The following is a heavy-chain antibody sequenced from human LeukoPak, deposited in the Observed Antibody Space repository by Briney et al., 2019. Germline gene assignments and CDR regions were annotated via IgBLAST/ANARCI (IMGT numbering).Heavy chain of an antibody. V-gene: IGHV4-30-4*01. CDR2: IYYSGST. CDR1: GGSISSGDYY. D-gene: IGHD3-10*01. CDR3: ARAPGGYFDY. J-gene: IGHJ4*02. Sequence: SETLSLTCTVSGGSISSGDYYWSWIRQPPGKGLEWIGYIYYSGSTYYNPSLKSRVTISVDTSKNQFSLKLGSVTAADTAVYYCARAPGGYFDYWGQGTLVTVSS.